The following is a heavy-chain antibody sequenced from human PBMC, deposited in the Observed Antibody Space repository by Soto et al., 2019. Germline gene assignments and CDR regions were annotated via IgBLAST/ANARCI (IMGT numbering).Heavy chain of an antibody. CDR3: ARRAAGGGDWWYFDL. Sequence: QVQLVQSGAEVKKPGASVKVSCKASGYTFTTYAMHWVRQAPGQRLEWMGSINGGKGKTKYSQRFQGRVTITRDTSASTAYMELSSLRSEETAIYFCARRAAGGGDWWYFDLWGRGTLVTVSS. D-gene: IGHD2-21*02. CDR2: INGGKGKT. CDR1: GYTFTTYA. J-gene: IGHJ2*01. V-gene: IGHV1-3*01.